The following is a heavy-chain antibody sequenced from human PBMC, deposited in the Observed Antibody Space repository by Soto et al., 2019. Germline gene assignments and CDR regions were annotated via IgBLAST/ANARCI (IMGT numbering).Heavy chain of an antibody. V-gene: IGHV4-34*01. D-gene: IGHD2-2*01. CDR1: GGSFSGYY. Sequence: SETLSLTCAVYGGSFSGYYWSWIRQPPGKGLEWIGEINHSGSTNYNPSLKSRVTISVDTSKNQFSLKLSSVTAADTAVYYCARGMCSSTSCYGIHSEYFQHWGQGTLVTVSS. CDR2: INHSGST. CDR3: ARGMCSSTSCYGIHSEYFQH. J-gene: IGHJ1*01.